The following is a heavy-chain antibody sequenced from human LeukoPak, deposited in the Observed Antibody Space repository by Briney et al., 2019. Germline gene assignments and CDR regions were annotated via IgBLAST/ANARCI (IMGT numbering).Heavy chain of an antibody. D-gene: IGHD3-22*01. V-gene: IGHV4-39*01. J-gene: IGHJ4*02. Sequence: PSETLSLTCTVSGGSISSSSYYWGWIRQPPGKGMEWIGSIYYSGSTYYNPSLKSRVTISVDTSKNQFSLKLSSVTAADTAVYYCGTSYGSGYWVYWGEGTLVTVSS. CDR3: GTSYGSGYWVY. CDR1: GGSISSSSYY. CDR2: IYYSGST.